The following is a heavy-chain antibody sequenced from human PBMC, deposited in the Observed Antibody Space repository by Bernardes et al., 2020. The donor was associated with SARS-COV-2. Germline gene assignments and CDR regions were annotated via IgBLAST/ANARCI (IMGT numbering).Heavy chain of an antibody. CDR1: GYTLTELS. CDR2: FDPEDGET. Sequence: ASVKVSCMVSGYTLTELSMHWVRQAPGKGLEWMGGFDPEDGETIYAQKFQGRVTMTEDTSTDTAYMELSSLRSEDTAVYYCATTSPHYDSSGYSNWFDPWGQGTLVTVSS. V-gene: IGHV1-24*01. J-gene: IGHJ5*02. D-gene: IGHD3-22*01. CDR3: ATTSPHYDSSGYSNWFDP.